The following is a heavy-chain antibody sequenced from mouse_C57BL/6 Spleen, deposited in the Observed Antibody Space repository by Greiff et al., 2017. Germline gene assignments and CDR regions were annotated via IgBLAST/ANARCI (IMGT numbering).Heavy chain of an antibody. CDR2: IDPEDGDT. Sequence: VQLKESGAELVRPGASVKLSCTASGFNIKDYYMHWVKQRPEQGLEWIGRIDPEDGDTEYAPKFQGKATMTADTSSNTAYLQPSSLTSEDTAVYYCTTRGYGSRYFDYWGQGTTLTVSS. D-gene: IGHD1-1*01. J-gene: IGHJ2*01. CDR3: TTRGYGSRYFDY. V-gene: IGHV14-1*01. CDR1: GFNIKDYY.